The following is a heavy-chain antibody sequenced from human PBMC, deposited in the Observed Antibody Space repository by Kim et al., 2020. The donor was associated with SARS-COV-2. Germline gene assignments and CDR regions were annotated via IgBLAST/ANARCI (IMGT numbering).Heavy chain of an antibody. D-gene: IGHD5-18*01. CDR3: ASDTALYGLDG. CDR2: IKSEGTGI. J-gene: IGHJ6*02. CDR1: GFTVTNYW. Sequence: GGSLRLSCAASGFTVTNYWMHWVRQAPGKGLVWVARIKSEGTGISYADSVKGRFTISRDNANNTLYLQMNNLRAEDTAVYYCASDTALYGLDGWGQRTTVTVSS. V-gene: IGHV3-74*01.